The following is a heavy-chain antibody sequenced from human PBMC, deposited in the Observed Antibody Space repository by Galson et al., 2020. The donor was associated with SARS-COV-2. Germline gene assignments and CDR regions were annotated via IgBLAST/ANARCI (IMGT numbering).Heavy chain of an antibody. CDR2: ISSSSSTI. J-gene: IGHJ6*02. CDR3: ARDRGNVLRFLEWFVGYYCMDV. CDR1: GFTFSSYS. V-gene: IGHV3-48*04. Sequence: GGSLRLSCAASGFTFSSYSMNWVRQAPGKGLEWVSYISSSSSTIYYADSVKGRFTISRDNAKNSLYLQMNSLRAEDTAVYYCARDRGNVLRFLEWFVGYYCMDVWGQGTTVTVSS. D-gene: IGHD3-3*01.